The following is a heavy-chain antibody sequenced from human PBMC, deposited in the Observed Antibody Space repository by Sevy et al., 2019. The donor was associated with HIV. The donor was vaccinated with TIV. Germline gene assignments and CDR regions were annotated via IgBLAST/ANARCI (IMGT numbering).Heavy chain of an antibody. CDR2: IGTAGDT. J-gene: IGHJ4*02. V-gene: IGHV3-13*01. Sequence: GGSLRLSCAASGFTFSSYDMHWVRQATGKGLEWVSAIGTAGDTYYPGSVKGRFTISRENAKNSLYLQMNSLRAGDTAVYYCAREALSRRSFDYWGQGTLVTVSS. CDR3: AREALSRRSFDY. CDR1: GFTFSSYD.